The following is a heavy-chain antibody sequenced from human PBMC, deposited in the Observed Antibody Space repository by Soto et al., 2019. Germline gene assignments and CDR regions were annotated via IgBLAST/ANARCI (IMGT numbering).Heavy chain of an antibody. J-gene: IGHJ6*02. CDR1: GGSSSSGVYY. V-gene: IGHV4-31*03. CDR2: IYYSGST. D-gene: IGHD3-22*01. CDR3: ARDFYDSSGYGYYYYYYGMDV. Sequence: PSETLSLTCTVSGGSSSSGVYYWSWIRQHPGKGLEWIGYIYYSGSTYYNPSLKSRVTISVDTSKNQFSLKLSSVTAADTAVYYCARDFYDSSGYGYYYYYYGMDVWGQGTTVTVSS.